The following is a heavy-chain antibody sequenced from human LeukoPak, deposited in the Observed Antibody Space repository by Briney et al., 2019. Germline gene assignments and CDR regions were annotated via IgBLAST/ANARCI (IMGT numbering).Heavy chain of an antibody. V-gene: IGHV3-7*01. CDR3: ARGGGYCTGPSCYTFDY. Sequence: GGSLRLSCAASGFTFSTYWMSWVRQAPGKGPEWVANIKPDGSEKYYVDSVKGRFTISRDNAKNSLYLQMNSLRAEDTTVFYCARGGGYCTGPSCYTFDYWGQGTLVTVSS. J-gene: IGHJ4*02. D-gene: IGHD2-2*02. CDR2: IKPDGSEK. CDR1: GFTFSTYW.